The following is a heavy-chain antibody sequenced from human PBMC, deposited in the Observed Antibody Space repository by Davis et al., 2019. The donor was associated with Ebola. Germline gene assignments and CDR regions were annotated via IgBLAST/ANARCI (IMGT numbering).Heavy chain of an antibody. CDR2: IYDSGST. CDR1: GGSISSGNW. D-gene: IGHD3-10*01. J-gene: IGHJ4*02. Sequence: SETLSLTCTVSGGSISSGNWWTWVRQPPGKGLEWIGEIYDSGSTNYNPSLKSRVTISVDKSKNQFSLKLSSVTAADTAVYYCARAYGSGSYGNSWGQGTLVTVSS. V-gene: IGHV4-4*02. CDR3: ARAYGSGSYGNS.